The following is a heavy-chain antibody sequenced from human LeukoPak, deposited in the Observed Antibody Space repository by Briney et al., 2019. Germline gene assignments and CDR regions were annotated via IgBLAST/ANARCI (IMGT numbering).Heavy chain of an antibody. V-gene: IGHV4-30-4*01. CDR3: ASNVGYGSGSLHP. Sequence: SETLSLTCTVSGGSISSGDYYWSWIRQPPGKGLEWIGYIYYSGSTYYNPSLKSRVTISVDTSKNQFSLKLSSVTAADTAVYYCASNVGYGSGSLHPWGQGTLVTVSS. CDR2: IYYSGST. J-gene: IGHJ5*02. CDR1: GGSISSGDYY. D-gene: IGHD3-10*01.